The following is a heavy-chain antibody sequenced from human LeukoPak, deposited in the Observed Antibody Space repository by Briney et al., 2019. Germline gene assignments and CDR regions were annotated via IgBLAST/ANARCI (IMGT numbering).Heavy chain of an antibody. V-gene: IGHV4-39*07. Sequence: SETLSLTCTVSGVSISSSCYYWGWIRQPPGKGQEWIGSIYYSGSTYYNPSLKSRVTISVDTSKNQFSLKLSSVTAADTAVYYCARDVRVSGSCFDYWGRGTLVTVSS. CDR2: IYYSGST. CDR1: GVSISSSCYY. J-gene: IGHJ4*02. CDR3: ARDVRVSGSCFDY. D-gene: IGHD1-26*01.